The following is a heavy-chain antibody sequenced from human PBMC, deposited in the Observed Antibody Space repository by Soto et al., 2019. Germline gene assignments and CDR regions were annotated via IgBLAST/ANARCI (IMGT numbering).Heavy chain of an antibody. CDR3: AKVARGIAAHPLYYYGMDV. CDR1: GFTFSSYA. J-gene: IGHJ6*02. D-gene: IGHD6-6*01. Sequence: GGSLRLSCAASGFTFSSYAMSWVRQAPGKGLEWVSAISGSGGSAYYADSVKGRFIISRDNSKNTLYLQMNSLRAEDTAVYYCAKVARGIAAHPLYYYGMDVWGQGTTVTV. CDR2: ISGSGGSA. V-gene: IGHV3-23*01.